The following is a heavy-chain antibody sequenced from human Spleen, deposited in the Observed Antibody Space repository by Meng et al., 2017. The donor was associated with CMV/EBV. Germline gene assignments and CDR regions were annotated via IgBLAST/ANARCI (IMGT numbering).Heavy chain of an antibody. V-gene: IGHV3-11*01. CDR3: ARDPATTFGVVYFDY. CDR1: GFTFNYFY. Sequence: GESLKISCAASGFTFNYFYMAWIRQTQGKGLEWLSYISSSGNTVYYADSVKGRFTISRDNAKNSLYLQMNSLRVEDTALYYCARDPATTFGVVYFDYWGRGTPVTVSS. J-gene: IGHJ4*02. D-gene: IGHD3-3*01. CDR2: ISSSGNTV.